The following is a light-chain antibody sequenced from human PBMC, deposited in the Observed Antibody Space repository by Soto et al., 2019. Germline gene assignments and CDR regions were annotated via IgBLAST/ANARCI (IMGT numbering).Light chain of an antibody. CDR3: QQYSSSHPEFT. J-gene: IGKJ3*01. V-gene: IGKV3-20*01. Sequence: ELVLTQSPGTLSLSPGERATLSCRASQSISSSYLAWYQQRPGQAPRLLIFGASYRATGIPDRFSGSGSGTDFTLTISRLEPEDFAVYYCQQYSSSHPEFTFGPGTKVHIK. CDR1: QSISSSY. CDR2: GAS.